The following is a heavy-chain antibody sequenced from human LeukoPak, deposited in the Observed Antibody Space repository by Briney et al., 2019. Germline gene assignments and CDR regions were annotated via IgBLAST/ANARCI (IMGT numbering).Heavy chain of an antibody. D-gene: IGHD3-10*01. Sequence: SETLSLTCAVSGGSISSGHYFWSWIRQPPGKGLESIGYIYRSGSTYYNPSIKSRLTISVDRSQNQLSLELTSVTAADTAVYYCASGPSPYSGSGSYFGMDVWGKGTTVTVSS. CDR3: ASGPSPYSGSGSYFGMDV. V-gene: IGHV4-30-2*01. CDR2: IYRSGST. J-gene: IGHJ6*04. CDR1: GGSISSGHYF.